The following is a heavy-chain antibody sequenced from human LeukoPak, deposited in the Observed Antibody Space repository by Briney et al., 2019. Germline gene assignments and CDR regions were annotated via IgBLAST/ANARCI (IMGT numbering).Heavy chain of an antibody. V-gene: IGHV4-39*07. CDR1: GGSISSSSYY. CDR2: IYYSGST. D-gene: IGHD3-10*01. CDR3: ATAKAYYYGSGSYSFDY. Sequence: PSETLSLTCTVSGGSISSSSYYWGWIRQPPGKGLEWIGSIYYSGSTYYNPSLKSRVTISVDTSKNQFSLKLSSVTAADTAVYYCATAKAYYYGSGSYSFDYWGQGTLVTVSS. J-gene: IGHJ4*02.